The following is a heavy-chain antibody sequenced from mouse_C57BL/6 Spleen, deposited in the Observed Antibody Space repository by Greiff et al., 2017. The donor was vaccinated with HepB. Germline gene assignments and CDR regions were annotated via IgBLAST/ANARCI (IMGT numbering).Heavy chain of an antibody. D-gene: IGHD3-1*01. Sequence: VQLQQSGPELVKPGASVKISCKASGYAFSSSWMNWVKQRPGKGLEWIGRIYPGDGDTNYNGKFKGKATLTADKSSSTAYMQLSSLTSEDSAVYFCARSGISGYYFDYWGQGTTLTVSS. CDR2: IYPGDGDT. J-gene: IGHJ2*01. CDR3: ARSGISGYYFDY. V-gene: IGHV1-82*01. CDR1: GYAFSSSW.